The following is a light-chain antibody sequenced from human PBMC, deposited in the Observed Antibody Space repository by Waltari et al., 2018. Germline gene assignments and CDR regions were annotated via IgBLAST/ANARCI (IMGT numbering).Light chain of an antibody. CDR2: DNN. CDR1: RSNIGNNY. Sequence: QSVLTQPPSVSAAPGQKVTISCSGSRSNIGNNYLSWYQQLPGTAPKLLIYDNNKRPSGIPDRFSGCKSGTSATLGITGLQTGDEADYYCGTWDSSLSAVVFGGGTKLTVL. V-gene: IGLV1-51*01. J-gene: IGLJ2*01. CDR3: GTWDSSLSAVV.